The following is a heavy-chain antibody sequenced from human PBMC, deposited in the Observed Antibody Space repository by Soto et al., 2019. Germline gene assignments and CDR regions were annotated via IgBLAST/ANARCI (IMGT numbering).Heavy chain of an antibody. CDR3: VGAVYCRSASCSNCFDT. J-gene: IGHJ5*02. CDR1: GGSISSDDYY. CDR2: IYYSGGST. Sequence: SETLSLTCAVSGGSISSDDYYWSWIRQPPGKGLEWIGYIYYSGGSTYYSPSLRSRAAISMDTPTNHFSLILSAVTAADTAIYYCVGAVYCRSASCSNCFDTWGRGTLATVSS. D-gene: IGHD2-2*01. V-gene: IGHV4-30-4*01.